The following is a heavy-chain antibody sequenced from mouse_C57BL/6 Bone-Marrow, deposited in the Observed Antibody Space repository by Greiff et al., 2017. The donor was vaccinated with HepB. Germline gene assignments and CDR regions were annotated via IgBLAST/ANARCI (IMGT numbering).Heavy chain of an antibody. J-gene: IGHJ4*01. V-gene: IGHV1-50*01. CDR2: IDPSDSYT. D-gene: IGHD2-4*01. CDR1: GYTFTSYW. CDR3: ARGDYAYYAMDY. Sequence: QVQLQQPGAELVKPGASVKLSCKASGYTFTSYWMQWVKQRPGQGLEWIGEIDPSDSYTNYNQKFKGKATLTVDTSSSTAYMQLSSLTSEDSAVYYCARGDYAYYAMDYWGQGTSVTVSS.